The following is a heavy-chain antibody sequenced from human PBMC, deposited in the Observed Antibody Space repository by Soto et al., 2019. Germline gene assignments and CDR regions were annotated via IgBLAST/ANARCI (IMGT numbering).Heavy chain of an antibody. CDR3: ARPHSSSWYGSYFDY. D-gene: IGHD6-13*01. Sequence: EVQLVESGGGLVQPGGSLRLSCAASGFTFSDQYMDWVRQAPGKGLEWVGRIRNKANSYTTEYAASVKGRFTISRDDSKSSLYLQMNSLKTEDTAVYYCARPHSSSWYGSYFDYWGQGTLVTVSS. J-gene: IGHJ4*02. V-gene: IGHV3-72*01. CDR1: GFTFSDQY. CDR2: IRNKANSYTT.